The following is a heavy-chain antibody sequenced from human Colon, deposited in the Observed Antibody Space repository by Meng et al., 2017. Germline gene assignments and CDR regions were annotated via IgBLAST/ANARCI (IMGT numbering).Heavy chain of an antibody. CDR1: GLTFSSYR. D-gene: IGHD3-9*01. CDR2: SLSDGNEE. CDR3: VRGSIDWYFDY. J-gene: IGHJ4*02. Sequence: VQLVGAEGSVVQAGTSLRLSCAASGLTFSSYRMYGVRQAPGKGLEWVAVSLSDGNEEYYIDSVKGRFTISRDNSKNTLFLQMNNLRAEDTGLYYCVRGSIDWYFDYWGQGTLVTVSS. V-gene: IGHV3-30*10.